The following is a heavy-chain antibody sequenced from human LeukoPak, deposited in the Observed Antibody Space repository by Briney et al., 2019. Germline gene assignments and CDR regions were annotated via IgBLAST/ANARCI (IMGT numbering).Heavy chain of an antibody. Sequence: GGSLRLSCAASGFTFSSYGMHWVRQAPGKGLEWVAVIWYDGTNKDYADSVKGRFTISRDNSKNTLYLQMNSLRAEDTAVYYCARQPLFPHRFDPWGQGTLVTVSS. CDR2: IWYDGTNK. CDR1: GFTFSSYG. CDR3: ARQPLFPHRFDP. V-gene: IGHV3-33*01. D-gene: IGHD6-13*01. J-gene: IGHJ5*02.